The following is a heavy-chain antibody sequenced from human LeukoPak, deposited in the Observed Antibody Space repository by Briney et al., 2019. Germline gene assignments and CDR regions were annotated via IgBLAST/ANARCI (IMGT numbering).Heavy chain of an antibody. D-gene: IGHD1-7*01. CDR3: ARGEITGTGFDY. J-gene: IGHJ4*02. CDR1: GFTFSSYE. CDR2: ISSSGSTI. V-gene: IGHV3-48*03. Sequence: PGGSLRLSCAASGFTFSSYEMNWVRQAPGKGLEWVSYISSSGSTIYYADSVKGRFTISRDNAKNSLYLQMNSLRAEDTAVYHCARGEITGTGFDYWGQGTLVTVSS.